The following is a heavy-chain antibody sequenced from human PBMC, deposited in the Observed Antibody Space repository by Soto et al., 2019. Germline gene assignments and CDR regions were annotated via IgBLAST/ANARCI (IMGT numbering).Heavy chain of an antibody. CDR3: AKDGLQRLVFRQTDYYGMDV. Sequence: PVGSLRLSCAASGFSFSNYGMHWVRQAPGKGLEWVALILYDGRNKYYVDSVEGRFTISRDNSKNTLDLQMNSLRVEDTAVYYCAKDGLQRLVFRQTDYYGMDVWGQGTTVTVSS. CDR1: GFSFSNYG. D-gene: IGHD5-12*01. CDR2: ILYDGRNK. J-gene: IGHJ6*02. V-gene: IGHV3-30*18.